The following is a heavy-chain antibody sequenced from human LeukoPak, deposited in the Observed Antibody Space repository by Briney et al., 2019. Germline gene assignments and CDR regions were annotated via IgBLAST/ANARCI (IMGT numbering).Heavy chain of an antibody. CDR2: IYSGVST. CDR3: ARDRRYYDSSGYYFHWYFDL. J-gene: IGHJ2*01. V-gene: IGHV3-53*01. D-gene: IGHD3-22*01. CDR1: GFTVSSNY. Sequence: QTGGSLRLSCAASGFTVSSNYMSWVRQAPGKGLEWVSVIYSGVSTYYADSVKGRFTISRDNSKNTLYLQMNSLRAEDTALYYCARDRRYYDSSGYYFHWYFDLWGRGTLVTVSS.